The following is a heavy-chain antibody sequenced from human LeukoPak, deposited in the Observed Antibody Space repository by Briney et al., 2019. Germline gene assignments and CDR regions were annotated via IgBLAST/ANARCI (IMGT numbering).Heavy chain of an antibody. CDR3: ARGTYYYGSGNYNWFDP. D-gene: IGHD3-10*01. CDR2: VYYTGST. Sequence: SETLSLTCTVSGGSISSYYWSWIRQPPGKGLEWIGCVYYTGSTNYNPSLKSRVTISVDTSKNQFSLEVNSVTAADTAVYYCARGTYYYGSGNYNWFDPWGQGTLVTVSS. CDR1: GGSISSYY. J-gene: IGHJ5*02. V-gene: IGHV4-59*08.